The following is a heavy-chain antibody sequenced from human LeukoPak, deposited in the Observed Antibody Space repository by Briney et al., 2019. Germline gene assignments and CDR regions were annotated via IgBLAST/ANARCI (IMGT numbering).Heavy chain of an antibody. CDR3: ARDETGSGDY. Sequence: ASVKVSCKASGYTFRDFGISWVRQAPGQGLEWMGWITTYNGNTNYIQKLQGRVTMTTDTSTSTAYMELRSLRSDDTAVYYCARDETGSGDYWGQGTLVTVSS. J-gene: IGHJ4*02. CDR2: ITTYNGNT. V-gene: IGHV1-18*01. CDR1: GYTFRDFG. D-gene: IGHD1-14*01.